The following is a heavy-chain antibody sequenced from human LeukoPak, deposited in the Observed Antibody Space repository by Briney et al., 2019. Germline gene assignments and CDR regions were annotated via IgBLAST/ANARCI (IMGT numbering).Heavy chain of an antibody. Sequence: GGSLRLSCAASGFTFDDYAMHWVRQAPGKGLEWVSGISWNSGSIGYADSVKGRFTISRDNAKNSLYLQMNSLRAEDTALYYCARDRGPRTGFMVREAYDYWGQGTLVTVSS. CDR1: GFTFDDYA. CDR2: ISWNSGSI. J-gene: IGHJ4*02. V-gene: IGHV3-9*01. D-gene: IGHD3-10*01. CDR3: ARDRGPRTGFMVREAYDY.